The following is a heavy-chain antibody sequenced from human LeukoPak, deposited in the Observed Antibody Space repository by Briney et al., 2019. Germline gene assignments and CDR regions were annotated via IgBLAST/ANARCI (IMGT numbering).Heavy chain of an antibody. D-gene: IGHD5-18*01. Sequence: GGSLTLSCAASGCTFSSYWMSWVRQAPGKGLEWVANINKDGSEKYYVDCVKGRFTISRDNANNSLYLQMNRLRAEDTAVYYCARYGDGLLCDFDYGGQGTLVTVSS. CDR3: ARYGDGLLCDFDY. CDR2: INKDGSEK. J-gene: IGHJ4*02. CDR1: GCTFSSYW. V-gene: IGHV3-7*01.